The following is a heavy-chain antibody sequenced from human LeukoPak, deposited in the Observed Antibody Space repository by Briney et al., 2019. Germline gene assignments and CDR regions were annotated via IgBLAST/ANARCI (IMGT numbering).Heavy chain of an antibody. V-gene: IGHV1-69*02. D-gene: IGHD3-10*01. CDR2: IIPILGIA. Sequence: SVKVSCKASGGTFSSYTISWVRQAPGQGLEWMGRIIPILGIANYAQKFQGRVTITADKSTSTAYMELSSLRSEDTAVYYCARVLGSGRRNLNWFDPWGQGTLVTVSS. CDR3: ARVLGSGRRNLNWFDP. J-gene: IGHJ5*02. CDR1: GGTFSSYT.